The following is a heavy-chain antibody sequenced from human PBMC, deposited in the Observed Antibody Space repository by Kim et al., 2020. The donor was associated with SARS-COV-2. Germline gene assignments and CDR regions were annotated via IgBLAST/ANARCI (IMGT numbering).Heavy chain of an antibody. CDR2: MNPNSGNT. D-gene: IGHD2-15*01. CDR1: GYTFTSYD. V-gene: IGHV1-8*01. CDR3: ASGHPRYIVVVVAATLDYYYMDV. J-gene: IGHJ6*03. Sequence: ASVKVSCKASGYTFTSYDINWVRQATGQGLEWMGWMNPNSGNTGYAQKFQGRVTMTRNTSISTAYMELSSLRSEDTAVYYCASGHPRYIVVVVAATLDYYYMDVWGKGTTVTVSS.